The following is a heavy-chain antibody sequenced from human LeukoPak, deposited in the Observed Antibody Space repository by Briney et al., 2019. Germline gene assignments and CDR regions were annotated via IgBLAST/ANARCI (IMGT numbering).Heavy chain of an antibody. D-gene: IGHD3-9*01. J-gene: IGHJ4*02. Sequence: PGGSLRLSCAASGFTFSSYSMNWVRQAPGKGLEWVSAISGSGGSTYYADSVKGRFTISRDNSKNTLYLQMNSLRAEDTAVYYCAKTPFDILTGYYLGEGYWGQGTLVTVSS. CDR1: GFTFSSYS. CDR2: ISGSGGST. V-gene: IGHV3-23*01. CDR3: AKTPFDILTGYYLGEGY.